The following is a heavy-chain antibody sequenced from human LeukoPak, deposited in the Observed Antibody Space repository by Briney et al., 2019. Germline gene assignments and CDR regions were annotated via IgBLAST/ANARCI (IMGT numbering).Heavy chain of an antibody. J-gene: IGHJ5*02. V-gene: IGHV3-30*04. Sequence: PGGSLRLSCAASGFTFSSYAMHWVRQAPGKGLEWVAVISYDGSNKYYADSVKGRFTISRDNSKNTLYLQMNSLRAEDTAVYYCARSIYDFWTSDWFDPWGQGTLVTVSS. D-gene: IGHD3-3*01. CDR2: ISYDGSNK. CDR1: GFTFSSYA. CDR3: ARSIYDFWTSDWFDP.